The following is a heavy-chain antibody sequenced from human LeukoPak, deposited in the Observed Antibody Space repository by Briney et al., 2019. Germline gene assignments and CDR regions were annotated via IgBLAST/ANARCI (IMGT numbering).Heavy chain of an antibody. J-gene: IGHJ4*02. CDR3: AKGTSSWFRIASFDY. V-gene: IGHV3-23*01. Sequence: GGSLRLSCAASGFIFTSYAMNWVRQAPGRGLEWVSAISGGGHSTYYTDSVKGRFTISRDNSKNTVYLQVNSLTAEDTAVYYCAKGTSSWFRIASFDYGGQGTLVTVSS. CDR1: GFIFTSYA. CDR2: ISGGGHST. D-gene: IGHD6-13*01.